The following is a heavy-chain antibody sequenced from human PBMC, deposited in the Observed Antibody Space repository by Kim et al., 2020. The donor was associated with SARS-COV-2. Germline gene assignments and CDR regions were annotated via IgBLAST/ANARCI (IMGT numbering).Heavy chain of an antibody. CDR3: TRALWFGELSFDY. Sequence: AASVKGRFTISRDESKSIAYLQMNSLKTEDTAVYYCTRALWFGELSFDYWGQGTLVTVSS. J-gene: IGHJ4*02. V-gene: IGHV3-49*02. D-gene: IGHD3-10*01.